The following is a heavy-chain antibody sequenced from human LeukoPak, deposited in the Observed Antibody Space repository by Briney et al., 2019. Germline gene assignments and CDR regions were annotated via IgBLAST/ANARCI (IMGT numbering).Heavy chain of an antibody. D-gene: IGHD3-16*01. V-gene: IGHV3-21*01. Sequence: GGSLRLSCAASGFTFSSFGMNWVRQAPGKGLEWVSSISSSSDYIYYGDSVKGRFTISRDNAENSLYLQMDSLRAEDTAVYYCARGGSASPYYFDYWGQGTLVTVSS. CDR2: ISSSSDYI. CDR3: ARGGSASPYYFDY. CDR1: GFTFSSFG. J-gene: IGHJ4*02.